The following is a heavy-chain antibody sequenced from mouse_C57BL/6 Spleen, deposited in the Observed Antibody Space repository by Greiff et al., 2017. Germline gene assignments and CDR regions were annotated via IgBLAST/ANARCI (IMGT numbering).Heavy chain of an antibody. Sequence: VQLQQSGPELVKPGASVKISCKASGYSFTGYYMNWVKQSPEKSLEWIGELNPSTGGTTYNQKFKAKATLTVEKSSSTAYMQLKSLTSEDSAVYYCASYYGNPYYAMDYWGQGTSVTVSS. D-gene: IGHD2-1*01. CDR2: LNPSTGGT. CDR1: GYSFTGYY. CDR3: ASYYGNPYYAMDY. J-gene: IGHJ4*01. V-gene: IGHV1-42*01.